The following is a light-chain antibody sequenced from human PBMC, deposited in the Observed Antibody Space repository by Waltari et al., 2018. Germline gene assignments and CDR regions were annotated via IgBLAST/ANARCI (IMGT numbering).Light chain of an antibody. Sequence: QTVLTQEPSLTVSPGGTVTLTCTLSFGPGSRTSYAHWYQQAPGQAPRTLVYKGNGRSSGVPDRFSGSILGNKAALTITGAQADDESDYYCSMYMGSGIWVFGGGTKLTVL. CDR1: FGPGSRTSY. V-gene: IGLV8-61*01. CDR2: KGN. CDR3: SMYMGSGIWV. J-gene: IGLJ3*02.